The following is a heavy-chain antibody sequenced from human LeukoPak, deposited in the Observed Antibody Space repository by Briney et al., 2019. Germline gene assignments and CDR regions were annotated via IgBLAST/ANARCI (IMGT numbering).Heavy chain of an antibody. V-gene: IGHV4-39*01. CDR3: ARLRVTSICSSTSCYYFDY. D-gene: IGHD2-2*01. Sequence: SETLSLTCTVSGGSISSSSYYWGWIRQPPGKGLEWIGSIYYSGSTYYNPSLKSRVTISVDTSKNQSSLKLSSVTAADTAVYYCARLRVTSICSSTSCYYFDYWGQGTLVTVSS. CDR2: IYYSGST. J-gene: IGHJ4*02. CDR1: GGSISSSSYY.